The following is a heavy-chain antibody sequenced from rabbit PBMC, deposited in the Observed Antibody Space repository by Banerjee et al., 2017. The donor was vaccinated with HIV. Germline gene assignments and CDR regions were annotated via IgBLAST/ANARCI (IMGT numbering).Heavy chain of an antibody. Sequence: QLVESGGGLVTLGGSLKLSCKASGIDFSDYYLSWVRQAPGKGLEWIGIIDAGKGSTDYASWVNGRFTISSHNAQNTLYLQLNSLTAADTATYFCARDLAGVTGWNFNLWGQGTLVTVS. D-gene: IGHD4-1*01. CDR2: IDAGKGST. CDR1: GIDFSDYY. J-gene: IGHJ4*01. CDR3: ARDLAGVTGWNFNL. V-gene: IGHV1S7*01.